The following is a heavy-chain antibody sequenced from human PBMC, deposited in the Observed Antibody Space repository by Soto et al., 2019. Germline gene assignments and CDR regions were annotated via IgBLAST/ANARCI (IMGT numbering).Heavy chain of an antibody. D-gene: IGHD6-13*01. CDR2: IYPGDSDT. J-gene: IGHJ4*02. CDR3: ARTWGIAAAGTFYFDY. CDR1: GYSFTIYC. V-gene: IGHV5-51*01. Sequence: GESLKISCKGSGYSFTIYCIGWVLQRPWKGLEWMGIIYPGDSDTRYSPSFQGQVTISADKSISTAYLQWSSLKASDTAMYYCARTWGIAAAGTFYFDYWGQGALVTVSS.